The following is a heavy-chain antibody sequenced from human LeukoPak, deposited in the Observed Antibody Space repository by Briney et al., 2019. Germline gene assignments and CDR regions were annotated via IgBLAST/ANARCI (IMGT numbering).Heavy chain of an antibody. CDR3: AREGGFYRPLDY. J-gene: IGHJ4*02. CDR2: IYYSGTT. CDR1: GGSINSGGSY. V-gene: IGHV4-31*03. D-gene: IGHD3-3*01. Sequence: SQTLSLTCTVSGGSINSGGSYWSWIRQLPGKGLEWIGYIYYSGTTYYNPSLKSRLTMSVDVSENQVSLKLTSVTAADTAVYYCAREGGFYRPLDYSGQGTLVTVSS.